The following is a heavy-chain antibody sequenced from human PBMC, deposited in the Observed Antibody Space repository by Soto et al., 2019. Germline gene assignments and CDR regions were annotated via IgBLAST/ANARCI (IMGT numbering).Heavy chain of an antibody. CDR1: VFRLGCYA. D-gene: IGHD1-26*01. J-gene: IGHJ4*02. Sequence: PEGCLRHPWSAAVFRLGCYAVSRVRQAPGKELERVGLIRNQRYQETTEYAAAVKGRFTTQTETSNGIAYLQMNSLNIEDSAVYYCSGAKSPDTAYLPLYWVQGT. CDR2: IRNQRYQETT. CDR3: SGAKSPDTAYLPLY. V-gene: IGHV3-49*04.